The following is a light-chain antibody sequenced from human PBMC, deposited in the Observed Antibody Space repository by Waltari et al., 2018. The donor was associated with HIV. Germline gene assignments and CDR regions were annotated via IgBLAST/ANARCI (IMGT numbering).Light chain of an antibody. CDR3: QQYGSSPIT. J-gene: IGKJ5*01. Sequence: EIVLTQSPDTLSLSPGERATLSCRASQSVGVNYLAWYQQKPGQAPSLLIYPASSRATGIPDRFSGSGSATDFTLTISRLEPEDFAVYYCQQYGSSPITFGQGTRLEI. CDR1: QSVGVNY. CDR2: PAS. V-gene: IGKV3-20*01.